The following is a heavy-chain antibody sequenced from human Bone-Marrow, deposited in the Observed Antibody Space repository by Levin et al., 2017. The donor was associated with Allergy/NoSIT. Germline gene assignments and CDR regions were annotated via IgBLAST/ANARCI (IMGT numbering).Heavy chain of an antibody. V-gene: IGHV4-39*02. CDR1: GGSISSSPSF. Sequence: KPSETLSLTCAVSGGSISSSPSFWGWIRQPPGRGLEWIAIITYNGNTYYDPSLQSRVTISVDTSKNHFSLKLTSVTAADTAVYFCARRNYPYFFDFWGQGTLVTVSS. CDR2: ITYNGNT. CDR3: ARRNYPYFFDF. D-gene: IGHD3-9*01. J-gene: IGHJ4*02.